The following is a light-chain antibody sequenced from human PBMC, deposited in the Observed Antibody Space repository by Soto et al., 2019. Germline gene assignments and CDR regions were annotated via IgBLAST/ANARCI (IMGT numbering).Light chain of an antibody. J-gene: IGLJ2*01. V-gene: IGLV2-23*01. CDR2: EGS. CDR1: SSDVGSYNL. Sequence: QSVLTQPASVSGSARQSITISCTGTSSDVGSYNLVSWYQQHPGKAPKLMIYEGSKRPSGVSNRFSGSKSGNTASLTISGLQAEDEADYYCCSYAGSSTVVFGGGTKLTVL. CDR3: CSYAGSSTVV.